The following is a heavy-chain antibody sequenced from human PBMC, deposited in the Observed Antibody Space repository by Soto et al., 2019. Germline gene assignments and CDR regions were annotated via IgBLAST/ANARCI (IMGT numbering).Heavy chain of an antibody. V-gene: IGHV3-33*01. CDR1: GFTFSSYG. CDR2: IWYDGSNK. J-gene: IGHJ6*03. Sequence: QVQLVESGGGVVQPGRSLRLSCATSGFTFSSYGMHWVRQAPGKGLAWVAVIWYDGSNKYYADSVKGRFTISRDNSKNTLYLQINSLRAEDTAVYYCARDPYYDFWSGYYGYYYYMDVWGKGTTVTVSS. CDR3: ARDPYYDFWSGYYGYYYYMDV. D-gene: IGHD3-3*01.